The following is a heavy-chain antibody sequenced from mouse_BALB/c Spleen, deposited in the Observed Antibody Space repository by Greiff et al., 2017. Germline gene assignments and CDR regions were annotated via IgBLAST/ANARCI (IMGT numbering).Heavy chain of an antibody. CDR1: GYSITSDYA. CDR3: ASRYYGAY. CDR2: ISYSGST. Sequence: EVQLKESGPGLVKPSQSLSLTCTVTGYSITSDYAWNWIRQFPGNKLEWMGYISYSGSTSYNPSLKSRISITRDTSKNQFFLQLNSVTTEDTATYYCASRYYGAYWGQGTLVTVSA. V-gene: IGHV3-2*02. J-gene: IGHJ3*01. D-gene: IGHD1-1*01.